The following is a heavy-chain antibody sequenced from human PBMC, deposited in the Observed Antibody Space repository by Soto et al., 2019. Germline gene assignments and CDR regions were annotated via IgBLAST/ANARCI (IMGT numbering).Heavy chain of an antibody. CDR3: AGEKVGTTGIDF. CDR2: MNPNSGNT. CDR1: GYTFTGYD. D-gene: IGHD1-26*01. J-gene: IGHJ4*02. V-gene: IGHV1-8*01. Sequence: QAQLVQSGAEVKKPGASAKVSCKASGYTFTGYDINWVRQATGQGLEWMGWMNPNSGNTGYAQNFQGRVTMTRDNSITTAYMEPTSLRDDDSAVYYCAGEKVGTTGIDFWGQGTLVTVSS.